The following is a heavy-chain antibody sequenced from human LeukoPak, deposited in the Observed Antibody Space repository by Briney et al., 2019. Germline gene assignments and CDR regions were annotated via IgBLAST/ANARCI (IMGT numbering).Heavy chain of an antibody. CDR1: GGSFSSYY. CDR3: ARGVRIADY. J-gene: IGHJ4*02. D-gene: IGHD6-13*01. CDR2: INHSGST. Sequence: SETLSLTSAVYGGSFSSYYWSWIRQSPGRGLEWIGEINHSGSTYYNPSLKSRVTISEDTSKNQFSLKLSSVTAADAAVYYCARGVRIADYWGQGTLVTVSS. V-gene: IGHV4-34*01.